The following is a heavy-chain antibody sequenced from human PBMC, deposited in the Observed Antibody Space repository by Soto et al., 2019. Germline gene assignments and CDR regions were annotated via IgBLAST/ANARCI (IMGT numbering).Heavy chain of an antibody. CDR1: GFTFSGSA. CDR3: TRLGRSSQDYYYYYYMDV. V-gene: IGHV3-73*01. D-gene: IGHD6-6*01. Sequence: GGSLRLSCAASGFTFSGSAMHWVRQASGKGLEWVGRIRSKANSYATAYAASVKGRFTISRDDSKNTAYLQMNSLKTEDTAVYYCTRLGRSSQDYYYYYYMDVWGKGTTVTVSS. CDR2: IRSKANSYAT. J-gene: IGHJ6*03.